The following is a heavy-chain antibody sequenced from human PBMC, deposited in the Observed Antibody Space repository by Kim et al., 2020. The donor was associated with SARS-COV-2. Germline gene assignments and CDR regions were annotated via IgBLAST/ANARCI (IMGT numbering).Heavy chain of an antibody. V-gene: IGHV3-30-3*01. CDR2: ISYDGSNK. Sequence: GGSLRLSCAASGFTFSSYAMHWVRQAPGKGLEWVAVISYDGSNKYYADSVKGRFTISRDNSKNTLYLQMNSLRAEDTAVYYCARDHSGSYYGAFDYWGQETLVTVSS. D-gene: IGHD1-26*01. J-gene: IGHJ4*02. CDR1: GFTFSSYA. CDR3: ARDHSGSYYGAFDY.